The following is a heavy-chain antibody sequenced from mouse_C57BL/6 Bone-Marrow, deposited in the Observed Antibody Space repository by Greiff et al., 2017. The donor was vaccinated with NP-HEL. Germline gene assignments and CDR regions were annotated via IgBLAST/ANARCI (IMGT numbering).Heavy chain of an antibody. D-gene: IGHD2-3*01. CDR3: ARWDGYYPSWFAY. Sequence: EVKLMESGPELVKPGDSVKISCKASGYSFTGYFMNWVMQSHGKSLEWIGRINPYNGDTFYNQKFKGKATLTVDKSSSTAHMELRSLTSEDSAVYYCARWDGYYPSWFAYWGQGTLVTVSA. CDR2: INPYNGDT. CDR1: GYSFTGYF. V-gene: IGHV1-20*01. J-gene: IGHJ3*01.